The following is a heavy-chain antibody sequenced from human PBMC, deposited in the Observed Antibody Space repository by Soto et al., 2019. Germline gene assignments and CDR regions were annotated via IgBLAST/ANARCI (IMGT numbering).Heavy chain of an antibody. D-gene: IGHD4-17*01. CDR2: IYYSGST. CDR3: ARERPEGYGALG. CDR1: GGSISSYY. Sequence: SETLSLTCTVSGGSISSYYWSWIRQPPGKGLEWIGYIYYSGSTNYNPSLKSRVTISVDTSKNQFSLKLSSVTAADTAVYYCARERPEGYGALGWGQGTLVTVSS. J-gene: IGHJ4*02. V-gene: IGHV4-59*12.